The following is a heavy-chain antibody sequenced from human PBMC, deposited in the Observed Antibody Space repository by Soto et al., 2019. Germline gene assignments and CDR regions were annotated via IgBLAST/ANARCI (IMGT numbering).Heavy chain of an antibody. CDR3: GKVSVTVFRGILGS. D-gene: IGHD3-10*01. V-gene: IGHV3-30*04. Sequence: QVQLVESGGGVVQPGRSLRLSCAASGFIFGNYAVHWVRQAPGRGLEWLAVISDDGNNKYYADSVKGPFTISRDNSKNTLYLQMSILRAEDTAVYFCGKVSVTVFRGILGSWGQGSLVTVSS. CDR2: ISDDGNNK. J-gene: IGHJ5*02. CDR1: GFIFGNYA.